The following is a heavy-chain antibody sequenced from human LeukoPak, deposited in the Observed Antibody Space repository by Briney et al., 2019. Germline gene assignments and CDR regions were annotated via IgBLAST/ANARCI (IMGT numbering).Heavy chain of an antibody. V-gene: IGHV3-48*03. J-gene: IGHJ4*02. CDR3: AKDHRVYGSGSYYVDHFDY. Sequence: PGGSLRLSCAASGSTFSSYEMNWVRQAPGKGLEWVSYISSSGSTKYYADSVKGRFTISRDNAKNTLYLQMNSLRTEDTAVYYCAKDHRVYGSGSYYVDHFDYWGQGTLVTVSS. CDR1: GSTFSSYE. CDR2: ISSSGSTK. D-gene: IGHD3-10*01.